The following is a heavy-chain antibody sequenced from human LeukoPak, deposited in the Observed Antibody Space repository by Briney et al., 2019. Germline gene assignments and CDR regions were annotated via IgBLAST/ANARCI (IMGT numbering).Heavy chain of an antibody. CDR3: ARDAEDIVVVPAASDY. D-gene: IGHD2-2*01. CDR1: GFTFSSYS. Sequence: GSLRLSCAASGFTFSSYSMNWVRQAPGKGLEWVSSISSSSSYIYYADSVKGRFTISRDNAKNSLYLQMNGLRAEDTAVYYCARDAEDIVVVPAASDYWGQGTLVTVSS. V-gene: IGHV3-21*01. J-gene: IGHJ4*02. CDR2: ISSSSSYI.